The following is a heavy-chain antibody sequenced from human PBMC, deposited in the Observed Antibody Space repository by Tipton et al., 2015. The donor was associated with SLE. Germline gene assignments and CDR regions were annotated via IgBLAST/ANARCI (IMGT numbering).Heavy chain of an antibody. J-gene: IGHJ4*02. CDR3: ARNLRQLVPNSQNY. CDR1: GGSFSSFY. D-gene: IGHD6-6*01. CDR2: INHSGST. V-gene: IGHV4-34*01. Sequence: TLSLTCAVYGGSFSSFYWSWIRQPPGKGLEWIGEINHSGSTSYNPSLKSRVTISVDTSKNQFSLKLSSVTAADTAVYYCARNLRQLVPNSQNYWGQGTLVTVSS.